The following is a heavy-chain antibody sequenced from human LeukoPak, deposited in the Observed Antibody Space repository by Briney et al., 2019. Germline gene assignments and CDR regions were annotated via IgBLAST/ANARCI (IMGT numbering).Heavy chain of an antibody. Sequence: SETLSLTCTVSGGSISSGSYYWSWIRQPAGKGLEWIGRIYTSGSTNYNPSLKSRVTISVDTSKNQFSLKLSSVTAADTAVYYCARCIAAAGTVYYYYMDVWGKGTTVTVSS. CDR2: IYTSGST. J-gene: IGHJ6*03. D-gene: IGHD6-13*01. CDR3: ARCIAAAGTVYYYYMDV. CDR1: GGSISSGSYY. V-gene: IGHV4-61*02.